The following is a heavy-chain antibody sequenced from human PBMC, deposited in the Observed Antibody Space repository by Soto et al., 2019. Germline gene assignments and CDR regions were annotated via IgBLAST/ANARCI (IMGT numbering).Heavy chain of an antibody. CDR3: AKDQGSSWYEIDY. Sequence: EVQLLESGGGLLQPGGSLRLSCAASGFTVSNYAVTWFRQSPGKGLEWVSTISGSGGSTYYADSVKGRFTISRDHSKNRLYLQMHSVRGEDTAVYYCAKDQGSSWYEIDYWGQGTLVTVSS. CDR1: GFTVSNYA. CDR2: ISGSGGST. V-gene: IGHV3-23*01. J-gene: IGHJ4*02. D-gene: IGHD6-13*01.